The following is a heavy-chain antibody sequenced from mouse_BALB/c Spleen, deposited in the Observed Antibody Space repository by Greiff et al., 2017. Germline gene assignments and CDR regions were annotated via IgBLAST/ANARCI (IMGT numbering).Heavy chain of an antibody. CDR2: ISSGGSYT. J-gene: IGHJ2*01. V-gene: IGHV5-6*01. CDR1: GFTFSSYG. Sequence: EVQRVESGGDLVKPGGSLKLSCAASGFTFSSYGMSWVRQTPDKRLEWVATISSGGSYTYYPDSVKGRFTISRDNAKNTLYLQMSSLKSEDTAMYYCARQTTATPFDYWGQGTTLTVSS. D-gene: IGHD1-2*01. CDR3: ARQTTATPFDY.